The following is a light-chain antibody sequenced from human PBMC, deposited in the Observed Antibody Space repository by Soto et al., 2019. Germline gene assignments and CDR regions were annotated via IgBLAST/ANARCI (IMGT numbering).Light chain of an antibody. CDR1: QSVSSN. J-gene: IGKJ1*01. Sequence: EIVMTQSPATLSVSPGERATLSCRASQSVSSNLAWYQQKPGQAPRLLIYGASTRATGIPARFSGSGSGTEFTLPISRLQSEDFVVYYCQQYNNWPPWTFGQGTKVEIK. CDR2: GAS. CDR3: QQYNNWPPWT. V-gene: IGKV3-15*01.